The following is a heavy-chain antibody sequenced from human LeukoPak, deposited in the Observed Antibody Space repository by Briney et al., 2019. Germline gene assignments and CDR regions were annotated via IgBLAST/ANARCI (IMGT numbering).Heavy chain of an antibody. V-gene: IGHV5-51*01. J-gene: IGHJ3*02. CDR3: ARPQTRRYCSSTSCSLDAFDI. Sequence: GESLKISCKGSGYSFTSYWIGWVRQMPGKGLEWMGIIYPGDSDTRYSPSFQGQVTISADKSISTAYPQWSSLKASDTAMYYCARPQTRRYCSSTSCSLDAFDIWGQGTMVTVSS. D-gene: IGHD2-2*01. CDR2: IYPGDSDT. CDR1: GYSFTSYW.